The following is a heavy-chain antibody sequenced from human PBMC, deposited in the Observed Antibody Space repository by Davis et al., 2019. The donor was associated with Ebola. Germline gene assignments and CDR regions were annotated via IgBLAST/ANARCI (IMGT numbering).Heavy chain of an antibody. CDR3: ARDRCSGGSCYLGGTPPDY. CDR1: GGTFSSYA. D-gene: IGHD2-15*01. V-gene: IGHV1-69*06. Sequence: AASVKVSCKASGGTFSSYAFTWVRQAPGQGLAWMGGIIPIFGTANYAQKFQGRVTITADKSTSSAYMELRSLGSEDTAVYYCARDRCSGGSCYLGGTPPDYWGQRTLVTVSS. J-gene: IGHJ4*02. CDR2: IIPIFGTA.